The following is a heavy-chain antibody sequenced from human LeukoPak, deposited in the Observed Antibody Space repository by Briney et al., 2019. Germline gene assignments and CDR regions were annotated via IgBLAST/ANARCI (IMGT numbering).Heavy chain of an antibody. J-gene: IGHJ4*02. Sequence: PSGTLSLTCAVSGGSISSSNWWSWVRQPPGKGLEWIGEIYHSGSTNYNPSLKSRVTISVDKSKNQFSLKLSSVTAADTAVYYCARASLRWLLLTRVSFDYWGQGTLVTVSS. V-gene: IGHV4-4*02. CDR3: ARASLRWLLLTRVSFDY. CDR1: GGSISSSNW. CDR2: IYHSGST. D-gene: IGHD4/OR15-4a*01.